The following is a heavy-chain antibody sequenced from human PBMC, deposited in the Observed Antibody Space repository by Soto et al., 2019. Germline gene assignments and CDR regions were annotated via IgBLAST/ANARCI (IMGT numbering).Heavy chain of an antibody. D-gene: IGHD3-10*01. J-gene: IGHJ5*02. CDR3: VRDRYSSSGWFDP. CDR2: TYYRSRFFS. V-gene: IGHV6-1*02. CDR1: GDSVSSYSAA. Sequence: QVQLQQSGPGLVKPSQTLSLTCAISGDSVSSYSAAWNWIRQSPSGGLEWLGRTYYRSRFFSDYAESVKTRIIINPHTSKNQFSLQLKSVTPEDTAVHYCVRDRYSSSGWFDPWGQGTPVTVSS.